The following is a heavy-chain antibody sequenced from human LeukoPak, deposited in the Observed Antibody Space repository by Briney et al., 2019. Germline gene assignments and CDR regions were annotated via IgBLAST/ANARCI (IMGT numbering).Heavy chain of an antibody. CDR3: AREASGYYRDF. Sequence: GRSLRLSCAASGFTFIAHGMHWVRQAPGKGLGWVAVIWYDGSKQEYAESVKGRFTISRDDSKNTLYLQTNSLRAEDTGVYYCAREASGYYRDFWGQGTLVTVSS. V-gene: IGHV3-33*01. J-gene: IGHJ4*02. CDR2: IWYDGSKQ. CDR1: GFTFIAHG. D-gene: IGHD3-3*01.